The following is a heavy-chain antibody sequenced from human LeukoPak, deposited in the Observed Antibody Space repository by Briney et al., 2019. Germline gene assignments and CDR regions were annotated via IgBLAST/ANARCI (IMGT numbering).Heavy chain of an antibody. J-gene: IGHJ6*02. D-gene: IGHD3-3*01. Sequence: PGGSLRLSCAASGFTFSSYGMHWVRQAPGKGLEWVAVIWYDGSNKYYADSVKGRFTISRDNSKNTLYLQMNVLRAEDTAVYYCAKDDYYDFWSGYLPDRVRQDYGMDVWGQGTTVTVSS. CDR1: GFTFSSYG. CDR3: AKDDYYDFWSGYLPDRVRQDYGMDV. V-gene: IGHV3-30*02. CDR2: IWYDGSNK.